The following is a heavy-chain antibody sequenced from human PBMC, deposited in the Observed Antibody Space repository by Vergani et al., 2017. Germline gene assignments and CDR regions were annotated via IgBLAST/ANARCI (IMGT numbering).Heavy chain of an antibody. J-gene: IGHJ6*03. CDR3: AEDGVVPADYYYMDV. Sequence: EVQLLESGGGLVQPGGSLRLSCAASGFTFSSYAMSWVRQAPGKGLEWVASIRGSGGSTYSAASVKGRFTISRDKSKNTLYLPMNSLRAEDTAVYYCAEDGVVPADYYYMDVWGKGTTVTVSS. CDR2: IRGSGGST. CDR1: GFTFSSYA. D-gene: IGHD2-2*01. V-gene: IGHV3-23*01.